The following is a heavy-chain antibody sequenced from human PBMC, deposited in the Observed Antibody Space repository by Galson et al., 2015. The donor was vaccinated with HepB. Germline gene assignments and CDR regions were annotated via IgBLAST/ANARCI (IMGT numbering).Heavy chain of an antibody. CDR2: ISYDGSNK. V-gene: IGHV3-30-3*01. D-gene: IGHD3-22*01. CDR1: GFTFSSYA. Sequence: SLRLSCAASGFTFSSYAMHWVRQAPGKGLEWVAVISYDGSNKYYADSVKGRFTISRDNSKNTLYLQMNSLRAEDTAVYYCAKEWSYYDSSGYSPFDYWGQGTLVTVSS. CDR3: AKEWSYYDSSGYSPFDY. J-gene: IGHJ4*02.